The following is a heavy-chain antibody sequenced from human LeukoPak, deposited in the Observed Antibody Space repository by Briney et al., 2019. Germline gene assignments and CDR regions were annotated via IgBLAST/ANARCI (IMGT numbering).Heavy chain of an antibody. CDR1: GGSISSYY. CDR2: IYYSGST. J-gene: IGHJ3*02. Sequence: SETLSLTCTVSGGSISSYYWSWIRQPPGKGLEWIGYIYYSGSTNYNPSLKSRVTISVDTSKNQFSLKLSCVTAADTAVYYCARDGYYYDSSGYYARAFDIWGQGTMVTVSS. CDR3: ARDGYYYDSSGYYARAFDI. D-gene: IGHD3-22*01. V-gene: IGHV4-59*01.